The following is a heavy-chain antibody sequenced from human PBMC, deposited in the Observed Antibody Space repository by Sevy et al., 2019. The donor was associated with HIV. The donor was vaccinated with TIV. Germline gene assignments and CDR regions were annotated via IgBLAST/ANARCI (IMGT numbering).Heavy chain of an antibody. CDR2: INPSGGST. CDR1: GYTFTSYY. V-gene: IGHV1-46*01. D-gene: IGHD3-10*01. Sequence: ASGKVSCKASGYTFTSYYIHWVRQAPGQGLEWMGIINPSGGSTSFAQKFQGRVTMTRDTSTSTVYMELSSLRSEDTAVYFCAREVRSGVDYWGQGTLVTVSS. CDR3: AREVRSGVDY. J-gene: IGHJ4*02.